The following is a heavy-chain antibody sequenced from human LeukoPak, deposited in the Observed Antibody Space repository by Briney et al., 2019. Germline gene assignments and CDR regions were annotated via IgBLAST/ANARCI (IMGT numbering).Heavy chain of an antibody. D-gene: IGHD5-24*01. CDR2: IYPGDSDT. CDR1: GYTFASYW. V-gene: IGHV5-51*01. J-gene: IGHJ4*02. Sequence: GESLKISCKASGYTFASYWIGWVRQMPGKGLEWMAIIYPGDSDTRYSPSFHGQVTISADKSISTAYLQWSSLQASDTAMYYCARPRTHVYNKGGSITRFDFWGQGTLVTVSS. CDR3: ARPRTHVYNKGGSITRFDF.